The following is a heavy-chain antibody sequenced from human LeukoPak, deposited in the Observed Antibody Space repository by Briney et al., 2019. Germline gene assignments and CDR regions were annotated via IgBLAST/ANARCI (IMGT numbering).Heavy chain of an antibody. J-gene: IGHJ4*02. Sequence: GRSLRLSCAASGLTVSNNYMSWVRQPPGKGLESVSVIYSGGGTYYADSVKGRFTISRDNSKNTLYLQMNSLRAEDTAVYYCASQYSSGWYGLDYWGQGTLVTVSS. CDR3: ASQYSSGWYGLDY. CDR2: IYSGGGT. D-gene: IGHD6-19*01. V-gene: IGHV3-53*01. CDR1: GLTVSNNY.